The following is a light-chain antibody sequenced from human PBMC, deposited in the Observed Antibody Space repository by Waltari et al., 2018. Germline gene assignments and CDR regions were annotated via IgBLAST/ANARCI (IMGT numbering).Light chain of an antibody. J-gene: IGLJ1*01. Sequence: QSALTQPASVSGSPGQSITISCTGTSSDAGDYKYVSWYQHHPGKAPKLLIYEVSNRPSGVSSRFSGSRSGNTASLTISGLQAEDEADYYCGSFTSNSAPWVFGTGTKVTVL. V-gene: IGLV2-14*01. CDR3: GSFTSNSAPWV. CDR1: SSDAGDYKY. CDR2: EVS.